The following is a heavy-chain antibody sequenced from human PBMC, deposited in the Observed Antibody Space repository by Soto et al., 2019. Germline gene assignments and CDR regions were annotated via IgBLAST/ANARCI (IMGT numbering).Heavy chain of an antibody. V-gene: IGHV3-23*01. CDR3: AKDYCSGGSCYYSYFDY. CDR2: ISGSGGST. J-gene: IGHJ4*02. D-gene: IGHD2-15*01. CDR1: GFTFSSYA. Sequence: GALRLSCAASGFTFSSYAMSWVRQAPGKGLEWVSAISGSGGSTYYADSVKGRFTISRDNSKNTLYLQMNSLRAEDTAVYYCAKDYCSGGSCYYSYFDYWGQGTLVTVSS.